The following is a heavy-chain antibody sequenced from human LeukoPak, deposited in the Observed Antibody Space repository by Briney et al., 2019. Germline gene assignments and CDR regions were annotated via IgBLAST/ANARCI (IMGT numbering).Heavy chain of an antibody. CDR3: AKAGVAVAGPYYFDY. V-gene: IGHV3-30-3*01. CDR1: GFTFSSYA. CDR2: ISYDGSNK. J-gene: IGHJ4*02. Sequence: GGSLRLSCAASGFTFSSYAMHWVRQAPGKGLEWVAVISYDGSNKYYADSVKGRFTISRDNSKNTLYLQMNSLRAEDMALYYCAKAGVAVAGPYYFDYWGQGTLVTVSS. D-gene: IGHD6-19*01.